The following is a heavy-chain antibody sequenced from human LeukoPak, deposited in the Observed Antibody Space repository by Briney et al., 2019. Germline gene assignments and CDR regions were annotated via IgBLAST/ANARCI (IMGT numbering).Heavy chain of an antibody. CDR1: GCTFSSYA. V-gene: IGHV1-69*13. CDR2: INPIFGTA. CDR3: ARLLDHYYDSSGYYSSGYYFDY. J-gene: IGHJ4*02. Sequence: SVKVSCKASGCTFSSYAISWVRQAPGQGLDWMGGINPIFGTANYAQKFQGRVTINADESTSTAYMELSSLRSEDTAVYYCARLLDHYYDSSGYYSSGYYFDYWGQGTLVTVSS. D-gene: IGHD3-22*01.